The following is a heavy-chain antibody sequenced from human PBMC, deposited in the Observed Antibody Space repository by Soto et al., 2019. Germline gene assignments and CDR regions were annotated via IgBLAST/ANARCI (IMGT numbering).Heavy chain of an antibody. Sequence: QVHLVQSGAEVKKPGSSVKVSCEASGGTLSSYTISWVRQAPGQGLEWMGRIIPIAGVSNYAQKFQGRVMITADKSTGTAYMELSSLRSEDTAVYYCAIGYYYGKKYYFYGLDEWGLGTTVAVSS. D-gene: IGHD5-18*01. CDR1: GGTLSSYT. J-gene: IGHJ6*02. CDR3: AIGYYYGKKYYFYGLDE. V-gene: IGHV1-69*02. CDR2: IIPIAGVS.